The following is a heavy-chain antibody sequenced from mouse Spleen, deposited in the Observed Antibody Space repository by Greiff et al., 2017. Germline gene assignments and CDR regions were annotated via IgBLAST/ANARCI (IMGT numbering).Heavy chain of an antibody. CDR2: IWTGGGT. J-gene: IGHJ2*01. D-gene: IGHD2-4*01. Sequence: VKLMESGPGLVAPSQSLSITCTVSGFSLTSYAISWVRQPPGKGLEWLGVIWTGGGTNYNSALKSRLSISKDNSKSQVFLKMNSLQTDDTARYYCAASTMIKGDYFDYWGQGTTLTVSS. CDR1: GFSLTSYA. CDR3: AASTMIKGDYFDY. V-gene: IGHV2-9-1*01.